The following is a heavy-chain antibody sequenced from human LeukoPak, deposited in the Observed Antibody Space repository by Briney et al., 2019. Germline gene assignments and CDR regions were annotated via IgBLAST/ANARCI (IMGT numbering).Heavy chain of an antibody. CDR1: GFTFNSYA. Sequence: GGSLRLSCAASGFTFNSYAMSWVRQAPGKGLEWVSAVSRGGETTYYADSVKGRFTISRDNFQNTLYLQMNGLRAEDAAVYYCAKKVSVTPDLYYFDSWGLGALVTVSS. D-gene: IGHD4-17*01. CDR3: AKKVSVTPDLYYFDS. J-gene: IGHJ4*02. CDR2: VSRGGETT. V-gene: IGHV3-23*01.